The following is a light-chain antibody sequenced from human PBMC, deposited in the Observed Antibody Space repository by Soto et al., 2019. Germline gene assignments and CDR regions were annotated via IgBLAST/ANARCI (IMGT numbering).Light chain of an antibody. CDR1: SSDVGSYNL. Sequence: QSALTQPASVSGSPGQSITISCTGTSSDVGSYNLVSWYQQHPGKAPKLMIFEDTKRPSGVSNRFSGSKSGNTASLTISGLQAEDEADYYCCSYASSNTYVFATGTKVTVL. V-gene: IGLV2-23*01. CDR2: EDT. CDR3: CSYASSNTYV. J-gene: IGLJ1*01.